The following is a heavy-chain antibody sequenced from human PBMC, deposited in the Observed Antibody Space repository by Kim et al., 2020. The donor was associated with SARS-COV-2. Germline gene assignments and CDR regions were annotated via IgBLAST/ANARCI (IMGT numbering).Heavy chain of an antibody. CDR3: VREPAS. J-gene: IGHJ5*02. CDR1: GFSFSDYY. CDR2: INSDGSST. Sequence: GGSLRLSCAASGFSFSDYYMNWIRQAPGKGLELVAYINSDGSSTEYADSVNGRFTISRDNAKKSLSLQMNRLTPEDTAGYYCVREPASWGQGTLVTVSS. V-gene: IGHV3-11*01.